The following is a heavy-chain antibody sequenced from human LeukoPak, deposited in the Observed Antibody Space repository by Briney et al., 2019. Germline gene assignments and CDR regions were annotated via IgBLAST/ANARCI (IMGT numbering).Heavy chain of an antibody. CDR2: INSDGSST. D-gene: IGHD3-22*01. Sequence: GGSLRLSCAASGFAFSSYWMHWVRQAPGKGLVWVSRINSDGSSTSYADSVKGRFTISRDNSKNTLYLQMNSLRAEDTAVYYCARDYYDSSGYPYFDYWGQGTLVTVSS. J-gene: IGHJ4*02. CDR3: ARDYYDSSGYPYFDY. V-gene: IGHV3-74*01. CDR1: GFAFSSYW.